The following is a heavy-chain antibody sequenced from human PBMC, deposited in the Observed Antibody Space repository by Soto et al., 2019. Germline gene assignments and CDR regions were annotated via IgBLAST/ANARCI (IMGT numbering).Heavy chain of an antibody. J-gene: IGHJ4*02. D-gene: IGHD4-17*01. CDR2: ISGSGGST. V-gene: IGHV3-23*01. CDR1: GFTFSSYA. CDR3: ATSGPIYGDYGGFDY. Sequence: GSLRLSCAASGFTFSSYAMSWVRQAPGKGLEWVSAISGSGGSTYYADSVKGRFTISRDNSKNTLYLQMNSLRAEDTAVYYCATSGPIYGDYGGFDYWGQGTLVTVSS.